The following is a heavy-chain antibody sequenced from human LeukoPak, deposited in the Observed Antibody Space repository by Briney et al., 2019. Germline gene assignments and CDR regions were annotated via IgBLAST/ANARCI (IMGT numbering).Heavy chain of an antibody. CDR2: INPNSGGT. V-gene: IGHV1-2*02. CDR3: ARDCGGSCYGAFDI. D-gene: IGHD2-15*01. J-gene: IGHJ3*02. CDR1: GYTFTGYY. Sequence: ASVKVSCKASGYTFTGYYMHWVRQAPGQGLEWMGWINPNSGGTNYAQKLQGRVTMTRDTSISTAYMELSRLRSDDTAVYYCARDCGGSCYGAFDIWGQGTMVTVSS.